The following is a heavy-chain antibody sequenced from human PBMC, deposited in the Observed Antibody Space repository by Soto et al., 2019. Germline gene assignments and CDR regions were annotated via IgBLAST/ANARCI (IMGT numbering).Heavy chain of an antibody. J-gene: IGHJ5*02. CDR1: GGSISNYY. Sequence: KPSETLSLTCTVSGGSISNYYWSWIRQTPGKGLEWIGYISTSGSATYNPSLKSRVTFSLDTSKSLLFLRLTSVTAADTALYYCARDRYSSSWFRPYNWFDPWGQGALVTVSS. CDR2: ISTSGSA. D-gene: IGHD6-13*01. V-gene: IGHV4-4*08. CDR3: ARDRYSSSWFRPYNWFDP.